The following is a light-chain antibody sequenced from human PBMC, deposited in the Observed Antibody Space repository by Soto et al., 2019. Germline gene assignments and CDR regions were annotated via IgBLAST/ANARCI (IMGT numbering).Light chain of an antibody. CDR3: QSYDSSLSVV. Sequence: QSVLTQPPSVSGAPGQRVTISCTGSSSNIGAGYDVHWYQQLPRTAPKLLIYGNSNRPSGVTDRFSGSKSATSASLAITGVQAEYEADYYCQSYDSSLSVVFGGGTKLTVL. V-gene: IGLV1-40*01. J-gene: IGLJ2*01. CDR2: GNS. CDR1: SSNIGAGYD.